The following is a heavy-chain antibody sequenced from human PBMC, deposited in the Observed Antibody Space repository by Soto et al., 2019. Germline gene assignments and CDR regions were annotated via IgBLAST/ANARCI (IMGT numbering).Heavy chain of an antibody. CDR2: IYSGGST. Sequence: GGSLRLSCAASGFTVSSNYMSWVRQAPGKGLEWVSVIYSGGSTYYADSVKGRFTISRDNSKDTLYLQMNSLRAEDTAVYYCARVGDYGDYVSYYGMDVWGQGTTVTVSS. CDR3: ARVGDYGDYVSYYGMDV. V-gene: IGHV3-53*01. CDR1: GFTVSSNY. J-gene: IGHJ6*02. D-gene: IGHD4-17*01.